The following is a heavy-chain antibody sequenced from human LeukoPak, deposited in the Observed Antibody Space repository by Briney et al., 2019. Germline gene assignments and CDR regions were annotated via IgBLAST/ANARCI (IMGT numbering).Heavy chain of an antibody. V-gene: IGHV3-23*01. CDR3: ARDLGGYSYADY. Sequence: GGSLRLSCAASGFTFSSYGMSWVRQAPGKGLEWVSAISGSGGSTYYADSVKGRFTISRDNSKNSLYLQMNSLRAEDTAVYYCARDLGGYSYADYWGQGTLVTVSS. CDR1: GFTFSSYG. CDR2: ISGSGGST. D-gene: IGHD5-18*01. J-gene: IGHJ4*02.